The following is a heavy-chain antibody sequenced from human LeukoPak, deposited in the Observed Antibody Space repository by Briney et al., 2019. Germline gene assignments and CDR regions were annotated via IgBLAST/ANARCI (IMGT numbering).Heavy chain of an antibody. CDR1: GYTFSGYY. V-gene: IGHV1-2*02. Sequence: GASVKVSCKASGYTFSGYYIHWVRQAPGQGLQWMGWVSPHSGGTKYAQKFEGRVTMTTDTSISTAYMELSRLGSDDTAVYYCARDTGDYYRSGSYLDPWGQGTLVIVSS. D-gene: IGHD3-10*01. CDR2: VSPHSGGT. CDR3: ARDTGDYYRSGSYLDP. J-gene: IGHJ5*02.